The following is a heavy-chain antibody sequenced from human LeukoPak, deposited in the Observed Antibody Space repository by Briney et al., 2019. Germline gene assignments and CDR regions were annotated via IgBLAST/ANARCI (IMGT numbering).Heavy chain of an antibody. Sequence: PGGSLRLSCAASGFAFSDYWMSWVRQAPGKGLEWVAKIKPDGSEKYYVDSVKGRFTISRDKAKNSLYLQMNSLRDEDTAVYYCARGGYSYGHDYWGQRTLVTVSS. CDR2: IKPDGSEK. J-gene: IGHJ4*02. D-gene: IGHD5-18*01. CDR3: ARGGYSYGHDY. V-gene: IGHV3-7*01. CDR1: GFAFSDYW.